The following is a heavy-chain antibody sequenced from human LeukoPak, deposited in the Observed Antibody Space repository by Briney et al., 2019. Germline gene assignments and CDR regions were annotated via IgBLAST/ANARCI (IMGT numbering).Heavy chain of an antibody. CDR3: ARERVTGAFDI. Sequence: ASVKVSCKASGYTFTSYYMHWVRQAPGQGLEWMGIINPSGGSTSYAQKFQGRVTMTRDTSTSTAYMELSRLRSEDPAVYYCARERVTGAFDIWGQGTMVTVSS. CDR2: INPSGGST. J-gene: IGHJ3*02. D-gene: IGHD4-23*01. V-gene: IGHV1-46*01. CDR1: GYTFTSYY.